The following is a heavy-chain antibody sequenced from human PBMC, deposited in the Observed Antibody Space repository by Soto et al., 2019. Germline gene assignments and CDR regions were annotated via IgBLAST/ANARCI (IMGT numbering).Heavy chain of an antibody. CDR1: GGTFRTYA. D-gene: IGHD6-19*01. J-gene: IGHJ6*02. CDR3: AKGAVAGTPTSYYYYGMDV. Sequence: QVQRLQSGAEVKKPGSSVRVSCEASGGTFRTYAISWVRQAPGQGLEWMGEIIPIFGTVYYAQKFQGRVTITADESTTTVYMDLRSLRSEDTAVYYCAKGAVAGTPTSYYYYGMDVWGQGTTVTVSS. CDR2: IIPIFGTV. V-gene: IGHV1-69*12.